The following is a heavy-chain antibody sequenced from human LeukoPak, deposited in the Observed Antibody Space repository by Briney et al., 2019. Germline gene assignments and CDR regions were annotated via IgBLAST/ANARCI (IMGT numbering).Heavy chain of an antibody. CDR1: GYTFTSYD. CDR2: MNPNTGNT. V-gene: IGHV1-8*03. J-gene: IGHJ4*02. CDR3: ARSSSVTIPGYYFDY. D-gene: IGHD2-21*01. Sequence: ASVKVSCKASGYTFTSYDINWVRQASGQGLEWMGWMNPNTGNTGYAQKFQGRVTITRNTSISTVYMELSSLRSEDTAVYYCARSSSVTIPGYYFDYWGQGTLVTVSS.